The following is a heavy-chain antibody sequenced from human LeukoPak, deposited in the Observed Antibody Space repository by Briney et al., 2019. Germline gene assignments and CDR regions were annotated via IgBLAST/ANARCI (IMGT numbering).Heavy chain of an antibody. CDR2: ISAYNGNT. Sequence: ASVKVSCKASGYTFTSYGISWVRQAPGQGLEWMGWISAYNGNTNYAQKLQGRVTMTTDTSTSTDYMELRSLRSDDTAVYYCARVPFMVRGVIISWFDPWGQGTLVTVSS. V-gene: IGHV1-18*01. CDR3: ARVPFMVRGVIISWFDP. J-gene: IGHJ5*02. CDR1: GYTFTSYG. D-gene: IGHD3-10*01.